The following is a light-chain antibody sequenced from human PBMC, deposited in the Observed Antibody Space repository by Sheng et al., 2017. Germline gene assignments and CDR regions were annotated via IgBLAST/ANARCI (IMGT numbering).Light chain of an antibody. J-gene: IGKJ3*01. V-gene: IGKV2-28*01. CDR3: MQSLQTRT. CDR2: LGS. Sequence: DIVLTQSPLSLPVTPEEPASISCRSSQSLLHSNGYNYLDWYLQKPAQSPQLLIFLGSNRASGVPDRFSGSGSGTDFTLKISRVEAEDVGVYYCMQSLQTRTFGPGTTVDF. CDR1: QSLLHSNGYNY.